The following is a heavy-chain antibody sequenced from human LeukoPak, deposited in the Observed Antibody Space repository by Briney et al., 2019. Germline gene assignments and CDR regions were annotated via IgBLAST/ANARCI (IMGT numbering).Heavy chain of an antibody. CDR1: VYTFTNYF. Sequence: ASVTVSFMSSVYTFTNYFMHWVRQAPGQGLEWMGIINPSAGNTRCAQEFQGRVTMTRDTSTSTVYMELSSLRSEDTAVYYCAREEEGETFVYCGEGTLVTVSS. D-gene: IGHD3-16*01. CDR2: INPSAGNT. CDR3: AREEEGETFVY. V-gene: IGHV1-46*01. J-gene: IGHJ4*02.